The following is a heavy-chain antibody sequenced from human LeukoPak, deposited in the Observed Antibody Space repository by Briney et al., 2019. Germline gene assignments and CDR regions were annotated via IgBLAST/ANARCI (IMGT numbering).Heavy chain of an antibody. V-gene: IGHV3-30*02. Sequence: GESLRLSCATSGFTFSFYGMHWVRQAPGKGLEWVAFIQYDGSFKFYADSVQGRFSISRGNSKNTLFLQMNSLRADDTAVYYCAKTSDQLLYSKFDFWGQGTLVTVSS. CDR1: GFTFSFYG. J-gene: IGHJ4*02. CDR2: IQYDGSFK. D-gene: IGHD2-2*02. CDR3: AKTSDQLLYSKFDF.